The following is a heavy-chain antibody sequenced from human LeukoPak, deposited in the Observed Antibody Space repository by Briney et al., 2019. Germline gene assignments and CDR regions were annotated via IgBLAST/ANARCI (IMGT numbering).Heavy chain of an antibody. D-gene: IGHD3-10*01. CDR1: GLSFSGYY. Sequence: AGSLSLSCAAYGLSFSGYYMSWIRQPPGKGLEWVGEINHTADTNYNPSLKGRVTISGDTAKNHFSLKMNSVTAADTAVYYCARVGRDYYGSGSLGAFYYHGMDVWGQGTTVTVS. V-gene: IGHV4-34*01. CDR3: ARVGRDYYGSGSLGAFYYHGMDV. CDR2: INHTADT. J-gene: IGHJ6*02.